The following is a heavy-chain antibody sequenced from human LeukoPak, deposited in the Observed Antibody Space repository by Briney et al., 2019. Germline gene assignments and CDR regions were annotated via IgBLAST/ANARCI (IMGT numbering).Heavy chain of an antibody. CDR3: ARDLFFSDAGYSSGWRAEYFHH. J-gene: IGHJ1*01. Sequence: PGGSLTLSCAASGFTFSSHWMHWVRQAPGQGLVWVSRTNGAGSSTSYADSVKGRFTVSRDNAKNTLNLQMNSLRAEDTAVYYCARDLFFSDAGYSSGWRAEYFHHWGQGTLVTVSS. V-gene: IGHV3-74*01. CDR1: GFTFSSHW. CDR2: TNGAGSST. D-gene: IGHD6-19*01.